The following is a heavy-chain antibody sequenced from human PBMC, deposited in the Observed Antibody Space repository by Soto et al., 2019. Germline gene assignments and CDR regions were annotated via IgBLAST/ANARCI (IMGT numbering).Heavy chain of an antibody. CDR3: ARADLLRYFDWLSNPRHDAFDI. J-gene: IGHJ3*02. CDR1: GGSISSGGYY. V-gene: IGHV4-31*03. CDR2: IYYSGSN. D-gene: IGHD3-9*01. Sequence: QVQLQESGPGLVKPSQTLSLTCTVSGGSISSGGYYWSWIRQHPGKGLEWIGYIYYSGSNYYNPSLKSRVTISVDTSKNQFSLKLSSVTAADTAVYYCARADLLRYFDWLSNPRHDAFDIWGQGTMVTVSS.